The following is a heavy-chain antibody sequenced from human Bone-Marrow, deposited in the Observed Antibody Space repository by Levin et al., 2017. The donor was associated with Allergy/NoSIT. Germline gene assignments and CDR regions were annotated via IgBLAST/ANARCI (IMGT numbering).Heavy chain of an antibody. Sequence: SVKVSCKASGGTFSTYTFNWVRQAPGRGLEWMGVIIPTFGSSKDAQKFQGRVKITADESTSTVYMELSSLTSEDTAVYYCSRERYVGLLVFTPDAFDIWGQGTMVTVSS. CDR3: SRERYVGLLVFTPDAFDI. CDR1: GGTFSTYT. V-gene: IGHV1-69*13. D-gene: IGHD1-26*01. CDR2: IIPTFGSS. J-gene: IGHJ3*02.